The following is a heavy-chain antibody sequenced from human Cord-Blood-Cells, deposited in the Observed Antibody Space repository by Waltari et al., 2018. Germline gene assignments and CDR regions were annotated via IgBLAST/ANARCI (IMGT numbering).Heavy chain of an antibody. Sequence: QVQLQQWGAGLLKPSETLSLTCAVYGGSFRGYYWCCIRQPPGKGLEWIGEINHSGSTNYNPSLKSRVTISVDTSKNQFSLKLSSVTAADTAVYYCARRGYYYGSGSAFDIWGQGTMVTVSS. V-gene: IGHV4-34*01. J-gene: IGHJ3*02. CDR2: INHSGST. CDR3: ARRGYYYGSGSAFDI. CDR1: GGSFRGYY. D-gene: IGHD3-10*01.